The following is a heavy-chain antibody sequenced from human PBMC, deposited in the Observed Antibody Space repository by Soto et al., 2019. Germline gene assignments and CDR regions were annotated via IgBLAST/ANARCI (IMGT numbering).Heavy chain of an antibody. V-gene: IGHV1-69*02. D-gene: IGHD2-2*01. CDR2: IIPILGIA. J-gene: IGHJ3*02. CDR3: ARGIDCSSTSCYDADDAFDI. Sequence: GASVKLSCKASGGTFSSYTISWVRQAPGQGLEWMGRIIPILGIANYAQKFQGRVTITADKSTSTAYMELSSLRSEDTAVYYCARGIDCSSTSCYDADDAFDIWGQGTMVTVSS. CDR1: GGTFSSYT.